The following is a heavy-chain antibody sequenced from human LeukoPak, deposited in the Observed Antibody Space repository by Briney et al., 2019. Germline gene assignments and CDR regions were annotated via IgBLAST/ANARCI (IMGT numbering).Heavy chain of an antibody. Sequence: ASVKVSCKASGYTFTDDFLHWVRQAPGQGLEWMGWIGPNNGVTNYAQKFQGKVTMTRDTSINTAYMEVSSLRSDDTAVYYCARDIRPRVESFDYWGQGTLVTVSS. D-gene: IGHD3-3*01. J-gene: IGHJ4*02. CDR1: GYTFTDDF. CDR3: ARDIRPRVESFDY. V-gene: IGHV1-2*02. CDR2: IGPNNGVT.